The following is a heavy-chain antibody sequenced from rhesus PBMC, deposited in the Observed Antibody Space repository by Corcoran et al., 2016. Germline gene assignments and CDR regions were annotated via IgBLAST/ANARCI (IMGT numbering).Heavy chain of an antibody. J-gene: IGHJ4*01. D-gene: IGHD2-39*01. V-gene: IGHV5-43*02. CDR3: VKDLWTWSGFDY. CDR1: GTSLISHL. Sequence: VHLVQSGAAGKSPGESLTISVTSSGTSLISHLIPRVLHMPGKGLEWGASVFPLNYETKYTPSFAGHVIVSADKSISNNYRQWSSLTASDTATYYCVKDLWTWSGFDYWGRGVLVTVSS. CDR2: VFPLNYET.